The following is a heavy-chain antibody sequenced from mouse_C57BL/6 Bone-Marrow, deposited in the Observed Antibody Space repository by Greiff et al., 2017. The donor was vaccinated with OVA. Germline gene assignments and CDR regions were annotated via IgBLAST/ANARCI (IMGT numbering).Heavy chain of an antibody. CDR2: ISSGSSTI. CDR3: AIYYYGSSYYFDY. V-gene: IGHV5-17*01. D-gene: IGHD1-1*01. CDR1: GFPFSVYG. J-gene: IGHJ2*01. Sequence: DVPLVASVGCFVKPGGSLKLSCAASGFPFSVYGLHWVRPAPETGLEWVAYISSGSSTIYYSDTVKGRFTISRDNAKNTLFLQMTSLRSEDTAMYYCAIYYYGSSYYFDYWGQGTTLTVSS.